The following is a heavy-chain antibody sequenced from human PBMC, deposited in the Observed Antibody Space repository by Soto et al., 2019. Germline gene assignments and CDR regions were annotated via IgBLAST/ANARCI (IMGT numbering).Heavy chain of an antibody. CDR3: ARRVYSSSWYASFDY. J-gene: IGHJ4*02. D-gene: IGHD6-13*01. V-gene: IGHV1-3*01. CDR1: GYTFTSYA. CDR2: INAGNGNT. Sequence: QVQLVQSGAEVKKPGASVKVSCKASGYTFTSYAMHWVRQAPGQRLEWMGWINAGNGNTKYSQKFQGRVTITRDTSASTDYMELSRLRSEDTAVYYCARRVYSSSWYASFDYWGQGTLVTVSS.